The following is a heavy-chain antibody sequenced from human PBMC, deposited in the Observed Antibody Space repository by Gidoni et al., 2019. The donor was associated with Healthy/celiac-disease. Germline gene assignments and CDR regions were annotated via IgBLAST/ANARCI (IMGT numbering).Heavy chain of an antibody. CDR3: ARGDSSSWYHWFDP. V-gene: IGHV4-59*01. D-gene: IGHD6-13*01. J-gene: IGHJ5*02. Sequence: QVQLQESGPGLVKPSETLSLNCTVSGGSISSYYWSWIRQPPGKGLEWIGYIYYSGSTNYNPSLKSRVTISVDTSKNQFSLKLSSVTAADTAVYYCARGDSSSWYHWFDPWGQGTLVTVSS. CDR2: IYYSGST. CDR1: GGSISSYY.